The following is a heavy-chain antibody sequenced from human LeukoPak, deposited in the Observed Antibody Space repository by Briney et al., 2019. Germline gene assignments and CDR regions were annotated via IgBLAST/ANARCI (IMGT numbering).Heavy chain of an antibody. J-gene: IGHJ4*02. D-gene: IGHD7-27*01. Sequence: ASVKVSCMASGYTFTGYYMHWVRQVPGQGLEWMGWINSNSGDTNYAQKFQGRVTMTRDTSISTAYMELSRLRSDDTAVYYCARDPTRGDLSVYWGQGTLVTVSS. CDR1: GYTFTGYY. CDR2: INSNSGDT. CDR3: ARDPTRGDLSVY. V-gene: IGHV1-2*02.